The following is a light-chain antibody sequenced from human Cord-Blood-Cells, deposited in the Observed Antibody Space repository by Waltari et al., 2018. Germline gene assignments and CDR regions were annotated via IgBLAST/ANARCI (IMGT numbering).Light chain of an antibody. CDR1: QSVSSN. J-gene: IGKJ1*01. V-gene: IGKV3-15*01. CDR2: GAP. CDR3: QQYNNWPPWT. Sequence: EIVMTQSPATLSVSPGERATLSCRASQSVSSNLAWYQQKPGQAPRLHIYGAPTRATGIRARFSGSGSGTEFTLTISSLQSEDFAVYYCQQYNNWPPWTFGQGTKVEIK.